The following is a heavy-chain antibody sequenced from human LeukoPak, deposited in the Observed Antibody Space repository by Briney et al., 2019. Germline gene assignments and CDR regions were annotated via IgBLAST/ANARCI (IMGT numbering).Heavy chain of an antibody. J-gene: IGHJ6*02. CDR2: ISWNSGSI. CDR1: GFTFSSYS. Sequence: PGGSLRLSCAASGFTFSSYSLNWVRQAPGKGLEWVSGISWNSGSIGYADSVKGRFTISRDNAKNSLYLQMNSLRAEDTALYYCAKDIRGYYYYGMDVWGQGTTVTVSS. V-gene: IGHV3-9*01. CDR3: AKDIRGYYYYGMDV.